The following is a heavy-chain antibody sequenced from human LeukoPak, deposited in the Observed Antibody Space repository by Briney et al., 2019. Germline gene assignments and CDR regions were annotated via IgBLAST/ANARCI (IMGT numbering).Heavy chain of an antibody. CDR2: IWYDGSEK. D-gene: IGHD6-6*01. CDR1: GFTFRNYA. CDR3: ARDSSRKFDF. Sequence: GPSLRLSRAGSGFTFRNYAIHWVRQAPGKGLEWVAVIWYDGSEKNYAESVKGRLTLSRDNSKNTVYLQLDSLRAEDTAVYYCARDSSRKFDFWGQGTLVTVSS. V-gene: IGHV3-33*01. J-gene: IGHJ4*02.